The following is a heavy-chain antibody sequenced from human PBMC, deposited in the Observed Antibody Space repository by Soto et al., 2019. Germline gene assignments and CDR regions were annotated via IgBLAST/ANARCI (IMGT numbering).Heavy chain of an antibody. CDR3: ARDKAGLGRYGMDV. V-gene: IGHV4-34*01. J-gene: IGHJ6*02. CDR2: INHSGST. Sequence: QVQLQQWGAGLLKPSETLSLTCGAGGVAFSGYYWTWIRQSPGKGLEWIGEINHSGSTKYTPSLKSRVTISIDISKNQFSLKMSYVTAADTGVYYCARDKAGLGRYGMDVWGQGTAVNVSS. CDR1: GVAFSGYY. D-gene: IGHD7-27*01.